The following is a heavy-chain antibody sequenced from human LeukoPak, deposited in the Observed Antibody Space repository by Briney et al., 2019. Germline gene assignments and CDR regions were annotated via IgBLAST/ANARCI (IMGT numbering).Heavy chain of an antibody. D-gene: IGHD2-15*01. CDR1: GFTFSSYA. V-gene: IGHV3-23*01. Sequence: PGGSLRLSCAASGFTFSSYAMSWVRQGPGKGLEWVSAISGSGGSTYYADSVKGRFTISRDNAKNSLYLQMNSLRAEDTAVYYCARGYCSGGRCSYFGYWAQGTLVTVSS. CDR2: ISGSGGST. J-gene: IGHJ4*02. CDR3: ARGYCSGGRCSYFGY.